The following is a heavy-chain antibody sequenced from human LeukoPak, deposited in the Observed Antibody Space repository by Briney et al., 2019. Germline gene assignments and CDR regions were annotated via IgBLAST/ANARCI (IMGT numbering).Heavy chain of an antibody. J-gene: IGHJ4*02. Sequence: GGSLRLSCAASGFTFSSYSMNWVRQAPGKGLEWVSVIYSGGSTYYADSVKGRFTISRDNSKNTLYLQMNSLRAEDTAVYYCARDLSSGWYDYWGQGTLVTVSS. V-gene: IGHV3-66*02. CDR1: GFTFSSYS. CDR2: IYSGGST. CDR3: ARDLSSGWYDY. D-gene: IGHD6-19*01.